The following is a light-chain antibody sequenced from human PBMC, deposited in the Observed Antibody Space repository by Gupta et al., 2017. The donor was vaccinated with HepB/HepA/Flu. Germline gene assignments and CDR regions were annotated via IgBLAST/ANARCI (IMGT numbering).Light chain of an antibody. CDR2: DVS. Sequence: QSALTQPRSVSGSPGASVTISCTGTSSDVVNYNYVSWYQQHPGKAPKLMIYDVSKRPSGVPDRFSGSKSGNTASLTISGLQAEDEADYYCCLYAGTYTYLFGTATKVTVL. J-gene: IGLJ1*01. CDR3: CLYAGTYTYL. V-gene: IGLV2-11*01. CDR1: SSDVVNYNY.